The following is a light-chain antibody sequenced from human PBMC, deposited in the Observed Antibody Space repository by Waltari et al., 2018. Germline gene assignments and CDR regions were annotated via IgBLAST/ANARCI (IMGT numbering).Light chain of an antibody. J-gene: IGLJ3*02. Sequence: SYEVTQPPSVSVSPGQTATIACPGEQLAAKYPAWFQQKPGQSPVLIIYRDTRRPPGIPERFLGSNSGNTATLTISGTQAMDEGDYYCQAWDSSSAVFGGGTKLTVL. CDR2: RDT. CDR1: QLAAKY. CDR3: QAWDSSSAV. V-gene: IGLV3-1*01.